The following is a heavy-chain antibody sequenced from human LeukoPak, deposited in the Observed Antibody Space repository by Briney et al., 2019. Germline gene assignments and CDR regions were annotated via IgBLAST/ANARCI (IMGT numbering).Heavy chain of an antibody. CDR3: VRENWYYDH. D-gene: IGHD3-16*01. J-gene: IGHJ4*02. CDR1: GYTFISYY. CDR2: IYPPTGGT. V-gene: IGHV1-2*02. Sequence: ASVKVSCKASGYTFISYYMHWVRQAPGQGLEFVGWIYPPTGGTVLAGKFQGRVTMTRDTSIAAAYMELSGLTFDDTAVYYCVRENWYYDHWGQGTLVTVSS.